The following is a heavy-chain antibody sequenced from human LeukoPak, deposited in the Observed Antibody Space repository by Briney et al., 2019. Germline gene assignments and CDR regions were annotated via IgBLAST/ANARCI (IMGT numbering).Heavy chain of an antibody. D-gene: IGHD3-10*01. CDR2: ISGSGGST. CDR3: AKDAYYYGSGGGAFDI. J-gene: IGHJ3*02. Sequence: PVGSLRLSCAASGFTFTNYAMSWVRQAPGKGLEWLSGISGSGGSTYYAASVKGRFTISRDNSKNTLFLQMHSLRAEDTAVYYCAKDAYYYGSGGGAFDIWGQGTMVTVSS. CDR1: GFTFTNYA. V-gene: IGHV3-23*01.